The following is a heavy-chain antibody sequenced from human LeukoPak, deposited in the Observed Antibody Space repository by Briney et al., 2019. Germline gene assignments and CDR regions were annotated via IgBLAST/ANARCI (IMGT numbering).Heavy chain of an antibody. V-gene: IGHV3-48*01. D-gene: IGHD6-19*01. CDR3: ARVVQSSSGRKFDY. Sequence: PGGSLRLSCAASGFTFSSYSMNWVRQAPGKGLEWVSYITGSSSTIYYADSVKGRFTISRDNAENSLYLQMNSLRAEDTVVYYCARVVQSSSGRKFDYWGQGTLVTVSS. CDR2: ITGSSSTI. J-gene: IGHJ4*02. CDR1: GFTFSSYS.